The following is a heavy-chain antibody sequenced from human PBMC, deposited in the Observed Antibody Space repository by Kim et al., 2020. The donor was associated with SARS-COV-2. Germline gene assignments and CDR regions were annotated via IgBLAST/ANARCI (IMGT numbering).Heavy chain of an antibody. CDR2: INHSGST. CDR1: GGSFSGYY. D-gene: IGHD3-10*01. V-gene: IGHV4-34*01. J-gene: IGHJ4*02. CDR3: ARGGLMITMVRGVIIQKGYFDY. Sequence: SETLSLTCAVYGGSFSGYYWSWIRQPPGKGLEWIGEINHSGSTNYNPSLKSRVTISVDTSKNQFSLKLSSVTAADTAVYYCARGGLMITMVRGVIIQKGYFDYWGQGTLVTVSS.